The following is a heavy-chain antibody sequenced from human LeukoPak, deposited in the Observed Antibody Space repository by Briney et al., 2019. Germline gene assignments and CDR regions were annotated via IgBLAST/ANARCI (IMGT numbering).Heavy chain of an antibody. D-gene: IGHD2-15*01. CDR1: GFTFSSYA. CDR2: ISGSGGST. V-gene: IGHV3-23*01. Sequence: GASLRLSCAASGFTFSSYAMSWVRQAPGKGLEWVSAISGSGGSTYYADSVKGRFTISRDNSKNTLYLQMNSLRAEDTAVYYCAKARRAGYCSGGSCFQVFDYWGQGTLVTVSS. J-gene: IGHJ4*02. CDR3: AKARRAGYCSGGSCFQVFDY.